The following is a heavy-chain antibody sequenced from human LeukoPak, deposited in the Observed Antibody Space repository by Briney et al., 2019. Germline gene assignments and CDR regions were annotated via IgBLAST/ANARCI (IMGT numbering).Heavy chain of an antibody. CDR1: GGSISSGSYY. CDR2: IYTSGST. D-gene: IGHD3-3*01. J-gene: IGHJ5*02. Sequence: PSQTLSLTCTVSGGSISSGSYYWSWIRQPAGKGLEWIGRIYTSGSTYYNPSLKSRVTISVDTSKNQFSLKLSSVTAADTAVYYCARGGFLEWLLPWFDPWGQGTLVTVSS. CDR3: ARGGFLEWLLPWFDP. V-gene: IGHV4-61*02.